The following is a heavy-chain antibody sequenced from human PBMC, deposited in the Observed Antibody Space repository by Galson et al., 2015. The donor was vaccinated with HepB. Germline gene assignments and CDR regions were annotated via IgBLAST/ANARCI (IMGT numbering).Heavy chain of an antibody. D-gene: IGHD2-2*01. Sequence: SLRLSCADSAFSFSGYSMSWVRQAPGKGLEWVSSITSTSHYIYYADSVKGRFTISRDNAKNSLYLQMDSLRAEDTAVYYCARALGYCSSASCARGPADYYFDHWGQGTLVTVSS. V-gene: IGHV3-21*01. CDR1: AFSFSGYS. CDR2: ITSTSHYI. J-gene: IGHJ4*02. CDR3: ARALGYCSSASCARGPADYYFDH.